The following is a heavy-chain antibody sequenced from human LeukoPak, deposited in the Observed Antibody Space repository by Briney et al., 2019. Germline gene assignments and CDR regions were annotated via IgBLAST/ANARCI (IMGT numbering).Heavy chain of an antibody. D-gene: IGHD3-10*01. CDR2: ISYDGSNK. J-gene: IGHJ4*02. CDR1: GFTFSNYV. V-gene: IGHV3-30*18. CDR3: ANYGSVSYFAY. Sequence: GGSLRLSCAASGFTFSNYVVGWVSQAPGKGLEWVALISYDGSNKYYADSVKGRFTISRDNSKNTLYLQMISLRAEDTAVYYCANYGSVSYFAYWGQGTLVTVSS.